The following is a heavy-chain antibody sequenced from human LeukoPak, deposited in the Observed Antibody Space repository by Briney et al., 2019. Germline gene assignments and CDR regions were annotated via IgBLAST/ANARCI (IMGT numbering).Heavy chain of an antibody. J-gene: IGHJ6*03. CDR1: GITFSSYS. CDR2: IKQDGSEK. D-gene: IGHD1-26*01. CDR3: AREEWELLRYYYYYMDV. V-gene: IGHV3-7*01. Sequence: GGSLRLSCAASGITFSSYSMNWVRQAPGKGLEWVANIKQDGSEKYYVDSVKGRFTISRDNAKNSLYLQMNSLRAEDTAVYYCAREEWELLRYYYYYMDVWGKGTTVTVSS.